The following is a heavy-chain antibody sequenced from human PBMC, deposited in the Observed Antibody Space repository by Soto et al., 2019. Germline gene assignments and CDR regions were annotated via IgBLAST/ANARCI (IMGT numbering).Heavy chain of an antibody. Sequence: SETLSLTCTVSGGSISSGDYYWSWIRQPPGKGLEWIGYIYYSGSTYYNPSLKSRVTISVDTSKNQFSLKLSSVTAADTAVYYCARGSYYYDGSGYYHYWCQGTLVTVSS. CDR2: IYYSGST. J-gene: IGHJ4*02. D-gene: IGHD3-22*01. CDR3: ARGSYYYDGSGYYHY. CDR1: GGSISSGDYY. V-gene: IGHV4-30-4*01.